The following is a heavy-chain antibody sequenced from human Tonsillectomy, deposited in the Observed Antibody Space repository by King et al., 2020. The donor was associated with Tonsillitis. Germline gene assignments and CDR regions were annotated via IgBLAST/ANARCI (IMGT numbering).Heavy chain of an antibody. J-gene: IGHJ4*02. CDR2: INHGGST. D-gene: IGHD1-1*01. CDR3: ARAKNWNDVLHY. V-gene: IGHV4-34*01. CDR1: GGSFNDYC. Sequence: VQLQQWGAGLLKPSETLSLTCAVYGGSFNDYCWSWIRQPPGKGLEWIGEINHGGSTNYNPSLKSRVAISVDTSKNQFSLTLSSVTAADTAVYYCARAKNWNDVLHYWGQGTLVTVSS.